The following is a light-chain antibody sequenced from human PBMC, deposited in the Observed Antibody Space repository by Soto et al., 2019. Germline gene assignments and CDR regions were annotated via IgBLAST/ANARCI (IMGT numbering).Light chain of an antibody. CDR2: RSD. Sequence: QSLMTQPPSASGTPGQRVTISCSGSSSNIGSNFAYWYQQLPGAAPKLLIYRSDQRPSGVPDRFSGSKSGTSASLAISGLRSEDEADYYCATWDDSLRAVVFGGGTKLTVL. CDR1: SSNIGSNF. CDR3: ATWDDSLRAVV. V-gene: IGLV1-47*01. J-gene: IGLJ2*01.